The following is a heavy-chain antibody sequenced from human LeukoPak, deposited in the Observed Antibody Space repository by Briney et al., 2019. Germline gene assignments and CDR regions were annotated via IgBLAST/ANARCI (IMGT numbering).Heavy chain of an antibody. V-gene: IGHV3-30*18. J-gene: IGHJ6*03. CDR2: ISYDGSNK. CDR3: AKNADRGAYCRGGSCYPYYYYYTDV. D-gene: IGHD2-15*01. CDR1: GFTFSSYG. Sequence: GGSLRLSCAASGFTFSSYGMHWVRQAPGKGLEWVAVISYDGSNKYYADSVKGRFTISRDNSKNTLYLQMNSLRAEDTAIYYCAKNADRGAYCRGGSCYPYYYYYTDVWGEGTTVTISS.